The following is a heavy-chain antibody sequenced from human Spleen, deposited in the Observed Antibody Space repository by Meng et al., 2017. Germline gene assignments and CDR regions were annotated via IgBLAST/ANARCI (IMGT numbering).Heavy chain of an antibody. V-gene: IGHV3-23*01. CDR1: ALTFSSYA. Sequence: LSLTCAASALTFSSYAMSWVRQAPGKGLEWLAALSGGGFTTYYADSVKGRFTISRDNAKNSLNLQMNSLRVEDTAVYYCARVGSGYELYYGMDVWGQGTTVTVSS. D-gene: IGHD5-12*01. CDR2: LSGGGFTT. J-gene: IGHJ6*02. CDR3: ARVGSGYELYYGMDV.